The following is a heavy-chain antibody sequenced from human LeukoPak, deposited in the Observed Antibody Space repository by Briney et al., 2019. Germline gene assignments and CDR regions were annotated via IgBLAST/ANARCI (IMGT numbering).Heavy chain of an antibody. Sequence: ASVKVSCKASGYTFNTFDINWVRPATGQGPAWMGWVNPYNDKTVYAPKFQGRVSISSNNTITTAYMEFSGLKSDDTAVYYCARGRRLRGVASRPIYYYYMDVWGGGTTVTVSS. J-gene: IGHJ6*03. CDR2: VNPYNDKT. D-gene: IGHD3-10*01. CDR3: ARGRRLRGVASRPIYYYYMDV. CDR1: GYTFNTFD. V-gene: IGHV1-8*03.